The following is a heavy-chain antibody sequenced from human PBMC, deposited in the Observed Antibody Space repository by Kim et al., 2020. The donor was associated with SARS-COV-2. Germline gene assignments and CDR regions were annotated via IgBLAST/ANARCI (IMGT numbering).Heavy chain of an antibody. CDR3: GISGI. CDR2: IKRDGSER. Sequence: GGSLRLSCVESGITSSSYWLTWVRQAPGKGLEWVANIKRDGSERYYGDSVKGRFTISRDNAKSSVCLQMNSLISEDTAVYYCGISGIWGKGTMVTVSS. V-gene: IGHV3-7*01. J-gene: IGHJ4*02. CDR1: GITSSSYW.